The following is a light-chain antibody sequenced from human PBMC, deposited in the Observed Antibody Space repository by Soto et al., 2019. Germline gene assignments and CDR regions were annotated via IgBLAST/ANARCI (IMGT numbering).Light chain of an antibody. Sequence: QSVLTQPASVSDSPGQSITISCTGTSSDVGGSNFVSWYQQHPGKPPKLMIYEVNKRPSGVPDRFSGSKSGNTASLTVSGLQAEDEADYYCSSYAGSSNVFGTGTKLTVL. CDR1: SSDVGGSNF. V-gene: IGLV2-8*01. CDR3: SSYAGSSNV. CDR2: EVN. J-gene: IGLJ1*01.